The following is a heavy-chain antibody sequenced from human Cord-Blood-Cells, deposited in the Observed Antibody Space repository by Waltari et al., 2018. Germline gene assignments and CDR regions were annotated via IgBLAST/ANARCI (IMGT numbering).Heavy chain of an antibody. CDR2: INPNSGGT. D-gene: IGHD7-27*01. Sequence: QVQLVQSGAEVKKPGASVKVPCKASGYTLPGHSMHWVRQATGQGLEWMGWINPNSGGTNYAQKFQGRVTMTRDTSISTAYMELSRRRSDDTAVYYCARGEAGDFDYWGQGTLVTVSS. CDR1: GYTLPGHS. CDR3: ARGEAGDFDY. V-gene: IGHV1-2*02. J-gene: IGHJ4*02.